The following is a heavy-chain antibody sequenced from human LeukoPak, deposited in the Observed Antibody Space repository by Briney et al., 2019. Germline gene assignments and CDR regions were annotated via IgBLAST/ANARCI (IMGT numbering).Heavy chain of an antibody. J-gene: IGHJ4*02. CDR1: GVSISSYY. Sequence: PSETLSLTCTVSGVSISSYYWSWIRQPPGKGLEWIGYIYYSGSTNYNPSLKSRVTISVDTSKNQFSLKLSSVTAADTAVYYCAREDSSGFIDYWGQGTLVTVSS. CDR3: AREDSSGFIDY. CDR2: IYYSGST. V-gene: IGHV4-59*01. D-gene: IGHD6-19*01.